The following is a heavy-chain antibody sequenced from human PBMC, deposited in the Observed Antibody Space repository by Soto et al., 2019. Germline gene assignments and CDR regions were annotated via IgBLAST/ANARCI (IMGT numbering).Heavy chain of an antibody. V-gene: IGHV1-69*05. Sequence: GASVKVSCKASGGTFSSYAISWVRQAPVQGLEWMGGIIPIFGTANYAQKLQGRVTMTTDTSTSTAYMELRSLRSDDTAVYYCARGPGIAAAGRPFDYWGQGTLVTVSS. CDR3: ARGPGIAAAGRPFDY. CDR1: GGTFSSYA. J-gene: IGHJ4*02. D-gene: IGHD6-13*01. CDR2: IIPIFGTA.